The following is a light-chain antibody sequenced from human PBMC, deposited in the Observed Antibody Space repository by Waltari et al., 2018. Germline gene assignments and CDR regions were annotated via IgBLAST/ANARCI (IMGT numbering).Light chain of an antibody. CDR3: QTGGHGTWV. V-gene: IGLV4-69*01. Sequence: QLVLTQSPSASASLGASVKLPCTLSSGHSPNIIALLQQQPEKGPRYLMNVNSDGSHNKGVGIPDRFSGSSSGAERYLTISSLQSEDEADYYCQTGGHGTWVFGGGTRLTVL. CDR1: SGHSPNI. CDR2: VNSDGSH. J-gene: IGLJ3*02.